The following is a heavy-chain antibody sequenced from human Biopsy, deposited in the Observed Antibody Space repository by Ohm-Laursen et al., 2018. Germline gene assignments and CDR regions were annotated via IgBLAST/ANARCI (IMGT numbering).Heavy chain of an antibody. CDR2: ILYSGST. CDR1: GGSISSYY. D-gene: IGHD3-10*01. J-gene: IGHJ5*02. Sequence: SETLSLTCTVSGGSISSYYWSWIRQPPGKGLEWIGYILYSGSTNYNPSLESRVTISVDTSKNQFSLTLRSVTAADTAVYYCARENFGSGSYFMWFDPWGQGTLVTVSS. CDR3: ARENFGSGSYFMWFDP. V-gene: IGHV4-59*01.